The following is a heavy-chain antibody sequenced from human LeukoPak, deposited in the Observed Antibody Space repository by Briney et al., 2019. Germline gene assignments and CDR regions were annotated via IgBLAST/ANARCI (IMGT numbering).Heavy chain of an antibody. J-gene: IGHJ6*03. CDR3: ARGPQLAGYYYIDV. V-gene: IGHV6-1*01. Sequence: ASQTLSLTCAISDYSVSSDSAAWNWIRQSPSRGLEWLGRTYYRSKWYNDYAVSVKSRITINPDTSKNQFSLQLNSVTSEDTAVYYCARGPQLAGYYYIDVWDKGTTVTVSS. CDR2: TYYRSKWYN. CDR1: DYSVSSDSAA.